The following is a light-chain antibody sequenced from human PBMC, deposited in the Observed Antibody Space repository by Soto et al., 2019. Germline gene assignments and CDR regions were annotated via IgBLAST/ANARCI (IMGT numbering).Light chain of an antibody. J-gene: IGKJ5*01. CDR2: DTS. CDR3: QQYDNLT. CDR1: QDIHNS. Sequence: DIQMTQSPSSLSPSIGDRVIITCKASQDIHNSLNLYQQTSGRVPNLLFYDTSTLPAGVPSRFGGSASGAHFIFTFSSLQPEDLATNSCQQYDNLTFGQGTRLDIK. V-gene: IGKV1-33*01.